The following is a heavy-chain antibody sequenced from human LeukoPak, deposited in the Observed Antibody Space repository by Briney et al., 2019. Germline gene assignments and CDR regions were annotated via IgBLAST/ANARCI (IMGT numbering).Heavy chain of an antibody. Sequence: GGSLRLSCAASGFTFSSYAVSWVRQAPGKGLEWVSAISGSGAGTYYADSVKGRFTISRDNSKNTLYLQMNSLRAEDTAVYYCAKDRYGDYEARYYFDYWGQGTLVTVSS. J-gene: IGHJ4*02. CDR2: ISGSGAGT. V-gene: IGHV3-23*01. D-gene: IGHD4-17*01. CDR3: AKDRYGDYEARYYFDY. CDR1: GFTFSSYA.